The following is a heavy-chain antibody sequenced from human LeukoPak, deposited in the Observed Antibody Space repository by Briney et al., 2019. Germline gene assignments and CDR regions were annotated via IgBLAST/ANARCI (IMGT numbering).Heavy chain of an antibody. V-gene: IGHV6-1*01. CDR3: ARGRSGYIDS. CDR1: GDSVFSNSAA. CDR2: TYYRSKWND. Sequence: SQPLSLTCAISGDSVFSNSAAWNWIRQSPSRGLEWLGRTYYRSKWNDAYAESVKSRITIKPDTSRNQFSLQLDSVTPEDTAVYYCARGRSGYIDSWGQGTLVTVSS. J-gene: IGHJ4*02. D-gene: IGHD5-12*01.